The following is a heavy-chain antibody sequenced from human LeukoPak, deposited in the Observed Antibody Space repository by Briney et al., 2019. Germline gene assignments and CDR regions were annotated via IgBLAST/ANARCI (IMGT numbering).Heavy chain of an antibody. J-gene: IGHJ4*02. Sequence: SETLSLTCAVYGGSFSGYYWDWIHQPPGKGREWIGEINHSGSTNYNPSLKNRVTISVDTSKNQFSLKLSSVTAADTAVYYCARGSAGDSSGSYDYWGQGTLVTVSS. D-gene: IGHD3-22*01. CDR2: INHSGST. CDR3: ARGSAGDSSGSYDY. CDR1: GGSFSGYY. V-gene: IGHV4-34*01.